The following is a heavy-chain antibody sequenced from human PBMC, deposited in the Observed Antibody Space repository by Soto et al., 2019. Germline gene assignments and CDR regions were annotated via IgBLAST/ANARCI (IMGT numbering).Heavy chain of an antibody. CDR3: VGNGYYSLAV. D-gene: IGHD4-17*01. CDR1: GDCISGSRW. CDR2: VYHTGTT. V-gene: IGHV4-4*02. J-gene: IGHJ6*04. Sequence: QVQLQESGPGLVRPSGTLSLTCAVSGDCISGSRWWSWVRQSPGKGLDWIGEVYHTGTTRYNPSQKSRVTTSVDTSRNHFSLNLTSLTAADTAVYYCVGNGYYSLAVWGKGTTVTVSS.